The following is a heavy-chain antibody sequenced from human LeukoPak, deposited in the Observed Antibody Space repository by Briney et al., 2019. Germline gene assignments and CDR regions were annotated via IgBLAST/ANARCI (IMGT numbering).Heavy chain of an antibody. CDR2: IYQTTT. CDR1: GDSMSPYF. Sequence: SETLSLTCTVSGDSMSPYFWTWVRQSPGKGLEWVGYIYQTTTAYNPSLKGRVTISTDMSQNQLSLKVTSVTAADTAVYYCARNFPGRTEDVWGKGTTVIVSS. D-gene: IGHD1-14*01. CDR3: ARNFPGRTEDV. V-gene: IGHV4-59*01. J-gene: IGHJ6*04.